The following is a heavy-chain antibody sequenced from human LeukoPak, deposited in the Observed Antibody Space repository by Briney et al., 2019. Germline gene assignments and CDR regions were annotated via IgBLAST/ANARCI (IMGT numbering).Heavy chain of an antibody. CDR2: ISAYNGNT. J-gene: IGHJ5*02. D-gene: IGHD5-18*01. V-gene: IGHV1-18*01. CDR1: GYTFTSYG. Sequence: ASVKVSCKASGYTFTSYGISWVRQAPGQGLEWMGWISAYNGNTNYAQKLQGRVTMTTDTSTSTAYMELRSLRSDDTAVYYCARFSEYSYGYRGAPVPQNCFAPWGQGTLVTVSS. CDR3: ARFSEYSYGYRGAPVPQNCFAP.